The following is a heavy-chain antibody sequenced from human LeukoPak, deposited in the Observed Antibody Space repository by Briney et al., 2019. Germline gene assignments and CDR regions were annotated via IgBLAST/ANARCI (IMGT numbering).Heavy chain of an antibody. Sequence: PSETLSLTCTVSGGSISSYYWSWIRQPPGKGLEWIGYVHYRGGTNYNPSLKSRVTISVDTSKNRFSLKLSSVTAADTAVYYCARDRREQYCSGGSCYSALGFFDYWGQGTLVTVSS. J-gene: IGHJ4*02. D-gene: IGHD2-15*01. CDR2: VHYRGGT. CDR3: ARDRREQYCSGGSCYSALGFFDY. V-gene: IGHV4-59*01. CDR1: GGSISSYY.